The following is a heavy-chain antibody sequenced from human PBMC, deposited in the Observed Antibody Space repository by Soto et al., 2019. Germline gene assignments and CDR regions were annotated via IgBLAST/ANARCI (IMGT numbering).Heavy chain of an antibody. CDR2: ISASGHTT. Sequence: EVQLVESGGGLVQPGGPLRLSCAASGFTFSTHAMYWVRQAPGKGLEWVSYISASGHTTYYADFVEGRFTVSRDNDTDSMSLQMNSLRAEDTAVYYCLNGDYYVGQGTLVTVSS. CDR1: GFTFSTHA. D-gene: IGHD4-17*01. J-gene: IGHJ4*02. CDR3: LNGDYY. V-gene: IGHV3-48*01.